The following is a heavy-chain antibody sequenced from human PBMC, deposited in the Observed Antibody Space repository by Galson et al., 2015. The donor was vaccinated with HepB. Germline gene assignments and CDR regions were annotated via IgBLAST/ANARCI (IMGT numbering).Heavy chain of an antibody. CDR1: GGTFSSYA. J-gene: IGHJ4*02. D-gene: IGHD2-15*01. CDR3: ARDRCGGSCYFDY. CDR2: IIPIFGTA. Sequence: SVKVSCKASGGTFSSYAISWVRQAPGQGLEWMGGIIPIFGTANYAQKFQGRVTITADESTSTAYMELSSLRSEDTAVYYCARDRCGGSCYFDYWGRGTLVTVSS. V-gene: IGHV1-69*13.